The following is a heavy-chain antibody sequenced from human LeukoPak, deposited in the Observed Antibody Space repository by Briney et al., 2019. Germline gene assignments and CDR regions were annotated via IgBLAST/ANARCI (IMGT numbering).Heavy chain of an antibody. J-gene: IGHJ4*02. Sequence: GGSLRLSCAASGFTFSSSSMNWVRQARGKGLEWVSSISSSSSYIYYADSVKGRFTISRDNAKNSLYLQMNSLRAEDTAVYYCARVGAVMVRGVPSYFDYWGQGTLVTVSS. D-gene: IGHD3-10*01. CDR3: ARVGAVMVRGVPSYFDY. V-gene: IGHV3-21*01. CDR2: ISSSSSYI. CDR1: GFTFSSSS.